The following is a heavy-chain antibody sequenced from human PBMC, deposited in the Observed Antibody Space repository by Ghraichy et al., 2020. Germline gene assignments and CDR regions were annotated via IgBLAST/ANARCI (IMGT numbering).Heavy chain of an antibody. CDR1: GGSISSSSYY. Sequence: SETLSLTCTVSGGSISSSSYYWGWIRQPPGKGLEWIGSIYYSGSTYYNPSLKSRVTISVDTSKNQFSLKLSSVTAADTAEYYCARRPTGVWYSGSYREHYLDYWGQGTLVTVSS. J-gene: IGHJ4*02. V-gene: IGHV4-39*01. CDR2: IYYSGST. CDR3: ARRPTGVWYSGSYREHYLDY. D-gene: IGHD1-26*01.